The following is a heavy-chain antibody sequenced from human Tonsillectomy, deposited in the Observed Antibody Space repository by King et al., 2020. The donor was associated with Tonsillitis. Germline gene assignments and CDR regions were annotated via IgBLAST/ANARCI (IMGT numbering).Heavy chain of an antibody. CDR2: IKSKTDGGTT. J-gene: IGHJ5*02. CDR1: GFTFSNAW. Sequence: VQLVESGGGLVKPGGSLRLSCAASGFTFSNAWMSWVRQAPGKGLEWVGRIKSKTDGGTTDYATPVRGRFTISRDDSKNTLYLQMNSLKTEDTALYYCTADHSGYSPWEESWFDTWGQGTLVTVSS. V-gene: IGHV3-15*01. D-gene: IGHD3-9*01. CDR3: TADHSGYSPWEESWFDT.